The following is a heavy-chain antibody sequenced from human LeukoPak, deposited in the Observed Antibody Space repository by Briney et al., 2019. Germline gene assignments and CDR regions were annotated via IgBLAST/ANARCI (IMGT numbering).Heavy chain of an antibody. CDR1: GYTFTSYG. J-gene: IGHJ4*02. V-gene: IGHV1-18*01. CDR3: ARRGLDY. D-gene: IGHD3-16*01. Sequence: ASVKVSCKASGYTFTSYGISWVRQAPGQGLEWMGWINTYNGDTNYIQKFQGRVTVTTDTSTTIAYMELRSLRSDDTAVYYCARRGLDYWGQGTLVTVSS. CDR2: INTYNGDT.